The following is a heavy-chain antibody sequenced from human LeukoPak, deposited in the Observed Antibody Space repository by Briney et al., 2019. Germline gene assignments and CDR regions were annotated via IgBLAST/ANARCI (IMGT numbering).Heavy chain of an antibody. CDR1: GFTFSSYG. Sequence: PGGSLRLSCAASGFTFSSYGMHWVRQAPGKGLEWVAFIRYDGSNRYYADSVKGRFTISRDNSKNTLYLQMNSLRDEDTAVYYCAKDTMPPKAGFEPWGQGTLVTVSS. CDR3: AKDTMPPKAGFEP. D-gene: IGHD2-2*01. CDR2: IRYDGSNR. V-gene: IGHV3-30*02. J-gene: IGHJ5*02.